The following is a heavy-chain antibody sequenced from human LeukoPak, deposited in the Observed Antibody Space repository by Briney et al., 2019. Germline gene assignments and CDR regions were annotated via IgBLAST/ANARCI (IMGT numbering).Heavy chain of an antibody. Sequence: SETLSLTCTVSGGSISSYYWSWIRQPPGKGLEWIGYIYYSGSTNYNPSLKSRVTISVDTSKNQFSLKLSSVTAADTAVYYCARASGEVGANFGYYFDYWGQGTLVTVSS. CDR1: GGSISSYY. V-gene: IGHV4-59*01. CDR3: ARASGEVGANFGYYFDY. J-gene: IGHJ4*02. D-gene: IGHD1-26*01. CDR2: IYYSGST.